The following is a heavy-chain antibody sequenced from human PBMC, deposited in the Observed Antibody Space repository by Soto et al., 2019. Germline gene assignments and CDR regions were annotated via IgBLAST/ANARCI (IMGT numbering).Heavy chain of an antibody. CDR1: GFTFSSYA. D-gene: IGHD2-2*01. V-gene: IGHV3-30-3*01. Sequence: GGSLTLSCAASGFTFSSYAMHWVRQAPGKGLEWVAVISYDGSNKYYADSVKGRFTITRDNSKNTLYLQMNSLRAEDTAVYYCATGVYCSSTSCYEGYYFDYWGQGTLVTVSS. J-gene: IGHJ4*02. CDR3: ATGVYCSSTSCYEGYYFDY. CDR2: ISYDGSNK.